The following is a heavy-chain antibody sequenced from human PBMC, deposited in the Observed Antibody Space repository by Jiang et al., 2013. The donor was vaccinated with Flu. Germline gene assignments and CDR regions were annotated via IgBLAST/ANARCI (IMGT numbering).Heavy chain of an antibody. D-gene: IGHD6-19*01. V-gene: IGHV1-58*01. CDR3: AADGRAVAGIRFIP. CDR2: IVVGSGNT. J-gene: IGHJ5*02. CDR1: GFTFTSSA. Sequence: KPGTSVKVSCKASGFTFTSSAVQWVRQARGQRLEWIGWIVVGSGNTNYAQKFQERVTITRDMSTSTAYMELSSLRSEDTAVYYCAADGRAVAGIRFIPWGQGTLVTVSS.